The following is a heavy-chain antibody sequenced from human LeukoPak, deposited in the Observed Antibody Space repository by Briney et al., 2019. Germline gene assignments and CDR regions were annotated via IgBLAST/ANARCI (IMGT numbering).Heavy chain of an antibody. J-gene: IGHJ6*03. CDR2: ITSGSNI. D-gene: IGHD3-16*01. CDR1: GFTFSTYG. Sequence: GGSLRLSCAASGFTFSTYGINWVRQAPGKWLEWVSNITSGSNIYYADFVKGRFTISRDNSKNSLYVQMNSLRADDTAVYYCARGGDFDHRYMDVWGKGTTVTVSS. V-gene: IGHV3-48*03. CDR3: ARGGDFDHRYMDV.